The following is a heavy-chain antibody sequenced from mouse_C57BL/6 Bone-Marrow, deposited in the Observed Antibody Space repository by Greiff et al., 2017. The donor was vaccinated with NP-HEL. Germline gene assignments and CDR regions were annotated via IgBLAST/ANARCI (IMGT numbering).Heavy chain of an antibody. CDR3: ARHKYYYGSGDY. V-gene: IGHV5-6*02. D-gene: IGHD1-1*01. CDR1: GFTFSSYG. J-gene: IGHJ2*01. Sequence: DVKLVESGGDLVKPGGSLKLSCAASGFTFSSYGMSWVRQTPDKRLEWVATISSGGSYTYYPDSVKGRFTISRDNAKNPLYLQMSSLKSEDTAMYYCARHKYYYGSGDYWGQGTTLTVSS. CDR2: ISSGGSYT.